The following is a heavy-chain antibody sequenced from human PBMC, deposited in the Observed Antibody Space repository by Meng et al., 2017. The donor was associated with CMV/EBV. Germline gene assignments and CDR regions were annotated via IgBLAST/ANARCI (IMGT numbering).Heavy chain of an antibody. CDR1: GFTFSSYW. J-gene: IGHJ6*02. D-gene: IGHD2-8*01. Sequence: GGSLRLSCAASGFTFSSYWMHWVRQAPGKGLVWVSRINSDGSSTSYADSVKGRFTISRDNSKNTLYLQMNSLRAEDTAVYYCARELPGVVDSLIYYYYGMDVWGQGTTVTVSS. CDR2: INSDGSST. CDR3: ARELPGVVDSLIYYYYGMDV. V-gene: IGHV3-74*01.